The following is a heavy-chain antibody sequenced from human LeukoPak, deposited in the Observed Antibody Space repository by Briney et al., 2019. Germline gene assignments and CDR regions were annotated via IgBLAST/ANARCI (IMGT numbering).Heavy chain of an antibody. V-gene: IGHV3-23*01. CDR3: AKGAYDYIEIAYFDY. J-gene: IGHJ4*02. Sequence: GGSLRLSCAASGFTLRSYAMSWVRQAPGKGLVWVSLIIGSSGTTFYADSVKGRFTISRDKSKSTLYLQMNSLRAEDTAVYYCAKGAYDYIEIAYFDYWGQGSLVTVSS. CDR1: GFTLRSYA. CDR2: IIGSSGTT. D-gene: IGHD5-12*01.